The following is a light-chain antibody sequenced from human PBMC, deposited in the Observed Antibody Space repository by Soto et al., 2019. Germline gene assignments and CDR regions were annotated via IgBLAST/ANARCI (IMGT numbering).Light chain of an antibody. CDR3: QQYNNWWT. Sequence: EIVMTQSPATLSVSPGERATLSCRASQSISNNLAWYHQRPGQAPRLLIYGASTRATGIPARFSGSGSGTEFTLIISSLQSEDFGVYYCQQYNNWWTFGQGTRVEIK. CDR2: GAS. CDR1: QSISNN. J-gene: IGKJ1*01. V-gene: IGKV3-15*01.